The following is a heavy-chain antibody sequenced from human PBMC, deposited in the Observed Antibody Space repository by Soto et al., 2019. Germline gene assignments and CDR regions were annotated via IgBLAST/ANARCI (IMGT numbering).Heavy chain of an antibody. CDR2: VWYDGRNK. V-gene: IGHV3-33*01. D-gene: IGHD5-12*01. CDR1: GFTFNNYG. J-gene: IGHJ6*02. Sequence: QVQLVESGGGVVQPGRSLRLSCAASGFTFNNYGMHWVRQVPGKGLEWVALVWYDGRNKYYVDSVKGRFTISRDNSKNPLYLEMNSLRDEDTAVYYCVRAAGYSGYDYVYYYGMDVWGQGTTVTVSS. CDR3: VRAAGYSGYDYVYYYGMDV.